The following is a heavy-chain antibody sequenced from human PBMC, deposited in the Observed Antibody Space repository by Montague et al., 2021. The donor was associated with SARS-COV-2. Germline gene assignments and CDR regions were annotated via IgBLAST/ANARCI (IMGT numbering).Heavy chain of an antibody. D-gene: IGHD2-8*01. V-gene: IGHV3-23*01. J-gene: IGHJ2*01. CDR2: IFGSGAGT. CDR1: GFPFNTYT. Sequence: SLRLSCAASGFPFNTYTMTWVRQAPGKGLEWVSSIFGSGAGTYYADSVQGRFTISRDNSKNTLYLQLHSLRAEDTAVYYCAKNGGSGSLVYWYFDLWGRGTPVAVSS. CDR3: AKNGGSGSLVYWYFDL.